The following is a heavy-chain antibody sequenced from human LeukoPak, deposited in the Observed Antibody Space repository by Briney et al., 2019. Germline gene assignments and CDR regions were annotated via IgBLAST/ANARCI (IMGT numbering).Heavy chain of an antibody. CDR3: ARDRSSFSYAFDI. J-gene: IGHJ3*02. D-gene: IGHD6-6*01. CDR1: GYTFTTYA. CDR2: ISTYNDDR. Sequence: ASVKVSCKASGYTFTTYAIHWVRQAPGQRLEWMGWISTYNDDRKYSPKFQGTVAITADTSASTAYLELSSLRSEDTAVYYCARDRSSFSYAFDIWGQGTMVTVSS. V-gene: IGHV1-3*04.